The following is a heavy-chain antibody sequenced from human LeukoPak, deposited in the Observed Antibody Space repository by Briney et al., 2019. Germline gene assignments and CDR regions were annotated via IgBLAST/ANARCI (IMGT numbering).Heavy chain of an antibody. Sequence: SETLSLTCTVSGGSISSYYWSWIRQPAGEGLEWIGRIYTSGSTNYNPSLKSRVTISVDKSKNQFSLKLSSVTAADTAVYYCARGGIAVAGPTIYYYYYYMDVWGKGTTVTVSS. D-gene: IGHD6-19*01. CDR1: GGSISSYY. CDR2: IYTSGST. V-gene: IGHV4-4*07. CDR3: ARGGIAVAGPTIYYYYYYMDV. J-gene: IGHJ6*03.